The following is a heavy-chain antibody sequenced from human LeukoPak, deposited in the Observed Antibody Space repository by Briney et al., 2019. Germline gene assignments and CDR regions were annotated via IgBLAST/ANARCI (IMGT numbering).Heavy chain of an antibody. J-gene: IGHJ4*02. D-gene: IGHD2-2*01. V-gene: IGHV3-9*02. Sequence: PGGSLRLSCAGSGFTSDDCAMHWVRQAPGKGLEWVSGISWNSGSISYADSVKGRFTISRDNAKNSLYLQMNSLRAEDTALYYCAKGRGYELPLDNWGQGTLVTVSS. CDR3: AKGRGYELPLDN. CDR2: ISWNSGSI. CDR1: GFTSDDCA.